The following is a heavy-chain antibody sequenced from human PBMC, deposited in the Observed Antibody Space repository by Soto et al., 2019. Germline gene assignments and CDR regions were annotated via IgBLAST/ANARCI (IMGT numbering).Heavy chain of an antibody. CDR3: AIDFDYFDL. V-gene: IGHV4-61*01. CDR2: VYHTGRT. J-gene: IGHJ4*02. CDR1: GGSFSSGSFY. Sequence: QVQLEESGPGLVKASETLSLTCSVSGGSFSSGSFYWSWIRQPPGKGLEWIGYVYHTGRTTYNPSLKSRVTVSMDRSKSQFSLELTSVTAADTAVYYCAIDFDYFDLWGQGILVTVSS. D-gene: IGHD3-9*01.